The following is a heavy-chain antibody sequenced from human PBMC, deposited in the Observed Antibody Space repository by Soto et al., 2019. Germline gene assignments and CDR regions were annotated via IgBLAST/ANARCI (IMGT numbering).Heavy chain of an antibody. D-gene: IGHD6-19*01. J-gene: IGHJ6*02. CDR1: GYTFTSYA. Sequence: QVQLVQSGAEVKKPGASVKVSCKASGYTFTSYAMHWVRQAPGQRLEWMGWINAGNGNTKYSQKFQGRVTITGDTSASTAYMELSSLRSEDTAVYYCARDHGYSSGWYQNYGMDVWGQGTTVTVSS. CDR2: INAGNGNT. V-gene: IGHV1-3*01. CDR3: ARDHGYSSGWYQNYGMDV.